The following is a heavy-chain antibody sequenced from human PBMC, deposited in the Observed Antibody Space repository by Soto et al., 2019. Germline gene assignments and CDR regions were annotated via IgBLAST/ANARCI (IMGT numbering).Heavy chain of an antibody. J-gene: IGHJ3*02. V-gene: IGHV1-3*01. Sequence: SVKVSCKASGYTFTSYAMHWVRQAPGQRLEWMGWINAGNGNAKYSQKFQGRVTITRDTSASTAYMELSSLRSEDTAVYYCARGGDYYDSSGYYRDAFDIWGQGTMVTVSS. CDR1: GYTFTSYA. CDR3: ARGGDYYDSSGYYRDAFDI. CDR2: INAGNGNA. D-gene: IGHD3-22*01.